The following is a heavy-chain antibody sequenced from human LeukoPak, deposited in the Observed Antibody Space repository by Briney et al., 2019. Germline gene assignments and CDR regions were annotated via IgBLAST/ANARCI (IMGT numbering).Heavy chain of an antibody. CDR2: IYYSGST. Sequence: SETLSLTRTVSGGSMSPYHWGWIRQPPGKGLEWTGYIYYSGSTNYNPSLNSRVTISVDTSNNQFSLRLSSVTAADTVIYYCARAVSGRFDYWGQGTLVTVSS. J-gene: IGHJ4*02. CDR3: ARAVSGRFDY. CDR1: GGSMSPYH. D-gene: IGHD6-19*01. V-gene: IGHV4-59*08.